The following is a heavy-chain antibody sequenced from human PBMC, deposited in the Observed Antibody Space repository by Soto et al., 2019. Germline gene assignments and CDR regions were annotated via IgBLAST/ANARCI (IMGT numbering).Heavy chain of an antibody. CDR2: ISAYNGNT. CDR3: ARGTYYYDSSGQGNLDY. J-gene: IGHJ4*02. CDR1: GYTFTSYG. D-gene: IGHD3-22*01. V-gene: IGHV1-18*01. Sequence: GASVKVSCKASGYTFTSYGISWVRQAPRQGFEWMGWISAYNGNTNYAQKLQGRVTMTTDTSTSTAYMELRSLRSDDTAVYYCARGTYYYDSSGQGNLDYWGQGTLVTVSS.